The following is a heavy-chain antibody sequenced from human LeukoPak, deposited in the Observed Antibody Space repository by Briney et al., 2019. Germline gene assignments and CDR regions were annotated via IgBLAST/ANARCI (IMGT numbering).Heavy chain of an antibody. CDR3: ARRYYETNVYDRHFDH. CDR1: GFTFSRDW. J-gene: IGHJ4*02. Sequence: GGSRRLSWAASGFTFSRDWMHWVRQAPGKGPVWVSRISDDGSITTYADSVKGRFTISRDNAKSTMFLQMNSLRAEDTAVYFCARRYYETNVYDRHFDHWGQGILVTVSS. D-gene: IGHD3-22*01. V-gene: IGHV3-74*03. CDR2: ISDDGSIT.